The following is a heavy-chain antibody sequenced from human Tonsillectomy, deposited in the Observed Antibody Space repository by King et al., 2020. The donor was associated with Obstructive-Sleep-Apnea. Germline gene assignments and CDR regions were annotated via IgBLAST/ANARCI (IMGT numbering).Heavy chain of an antibody. CDR3: AKDSGYDYAWERYLNPLDGFDI. CDR1: GFTFSNYA. CDR2: ITGSGDRT. V-gene: IGHV3-23*04. J-gene: IGHJ3*02. Sequence: VQLVESGGGLVQPGGSLRISCAASGFTFSNYALAWVRQAPGKGLEWVSGITGSGDRTYYADSVKGRFTISRDSSKNTVYLQMDSLRDDDTAVYYCAKDSGYDYAWERYLNPLDGFDIWGQGTLVTVSS. D-gene: IGHD3-16*02.